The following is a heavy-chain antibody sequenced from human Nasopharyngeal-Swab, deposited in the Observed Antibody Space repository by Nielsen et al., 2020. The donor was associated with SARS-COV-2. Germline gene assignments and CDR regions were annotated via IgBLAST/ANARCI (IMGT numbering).Heavy chain of an antibody. CDR3: ARPQGFYDSGTYYFHFDY. V-gene: IGHV5-51*01. CDR1: GYSFSDYW. J-gene: IGHJ4*01. D-gene: IGHD3-22*01. Sequence: GGSLRLSCKTSGYSFSDYWIGWVRQMPGKGLEWMGIIYPADSDTKYSPSFQGQVTISADKSISTAYLQWSSLKASDTAIYYCARPQGFYDSGTYYFHFDYWGHGTLVTVSS. CDR2: IYPADSDT.